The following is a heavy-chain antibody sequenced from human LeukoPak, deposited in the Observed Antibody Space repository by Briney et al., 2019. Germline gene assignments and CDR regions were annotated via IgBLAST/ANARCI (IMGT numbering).Heavy chain of an antibody. J-gene: IGHJ4*02. V-gene: IGHV4-34*01. CDR3: AREGYSNYADY. CDR1: GGSFSGYY. CDR2: INHSGST. Sequence: SETLSLTCAVYGGSFSGYYWSWIRQPPGKGLEWIGEINHSGSTNYNPSLKSRVTILVDTSKNQFSLKLSSVTAADTAVYYCAREGYSNYADYWGQGTLVTVSS. D-gene: IGHD4-11*01.